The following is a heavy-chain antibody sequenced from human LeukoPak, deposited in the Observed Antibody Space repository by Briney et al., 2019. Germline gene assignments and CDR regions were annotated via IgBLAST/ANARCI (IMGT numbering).Heavy chain of an antibody. V-gene: IGHV3-48*01. CDR1: GFTFSSYS. CDR3: ASGRKATVTTEDY. D-gene: IGHD4-11*01. J-gene: IGHJ4*02. Sequence: PGGSLRLSCAASGFTFSSYSMNWVRQAPGKGLEWVSYISSSSSTIYYADSVKGRFTISRDNAKNSLYLQMNSLRAEDTAVYYCASGRKATVTTEDYWGQGTLVTVSS. CDR2: ISSSSSTI.